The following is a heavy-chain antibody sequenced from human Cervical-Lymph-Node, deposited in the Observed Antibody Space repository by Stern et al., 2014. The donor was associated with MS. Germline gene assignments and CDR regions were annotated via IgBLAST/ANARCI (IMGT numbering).Heavy chain of an antibody. Sequence: VQLLESGAEVKKPGSSVKVSCKASGDTFSSYAINWVRQVPGQGLEWMGVITPVFGTTNYASKFQGRVTITADKSTNTAYMELMTLRSEDTAVYYCARGGGLVGYFDYWGQGTLVSVSS. J-gene: IGHJ4*02. V-gene: IGHV1-69*06. CDR2: ITPVFGTT. D-gene: IGHD1-26*01. CDR1: GDTFSSYA. CDR3: ARGGGLVGYFDY.